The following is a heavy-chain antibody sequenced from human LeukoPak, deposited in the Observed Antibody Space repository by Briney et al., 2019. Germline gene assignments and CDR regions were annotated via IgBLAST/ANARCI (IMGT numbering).Heavy chain of an antibody. Sequence: SETLSLTCTVSGGSISSYYWTWIRQPPGKGLEWIGYIHYSGSTNYNPSLKSRVTISLDTPKNQFSLKLSSVTAADTAVYYCARDRYTGTWYWFDPWGQGTLVTVSS. CDR2: IHYSGST. CDR3: ARDRYTGTWYWFDP. D-gene: IGHD6-13*01. V-gene: IGHV4-59*01. CDR1: GGSISSYY. J-gene: IGHJ5*02.